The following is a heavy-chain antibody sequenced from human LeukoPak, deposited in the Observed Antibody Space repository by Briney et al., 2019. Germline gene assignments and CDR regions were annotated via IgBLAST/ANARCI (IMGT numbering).Heavy chain of an antibody. V-gene: IGHV3-7*01. CDR1: GFSFGSNG. Sequence: GGSLRLSCAASGFSFGSNGMHWVRQAPGKGLEWVANIKQDGSEKYYVDSVKGRFTISRDNAKNSLYLQMNSLRAEDTAVYYCARDTVEYNSSSGAFDIWGQGTMVTVSS. D-gene: IGHD6-6*01. CDR3: ARDTVEYNSSSGAFDI. CDR2: IKQDGSEK. J-gene: IGHJ3*02.